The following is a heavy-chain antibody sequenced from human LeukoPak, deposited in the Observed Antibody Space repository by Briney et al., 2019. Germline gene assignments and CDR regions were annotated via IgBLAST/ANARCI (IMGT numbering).Heavy chain of an antibody. CDR1: GYSFNTYW. CDR2: IYPGDSDT. Sequence: GESLKISCKGSGYSFNTYWIGWVRQMPGKGLEWKGIIYPGDSDTKYSPSFQGQVTISADKSISTAYLQWSSLKASDTAMYYCAKQPTSMVRGIIITDYYFDYWGQGTLVTVSS. D-gene: IGHD3-10*01. CDR3: AKQPTSMVRGIIITDYYFDY. J-gene: IGHJ4*02. V-gene: IGHV5-51*01.